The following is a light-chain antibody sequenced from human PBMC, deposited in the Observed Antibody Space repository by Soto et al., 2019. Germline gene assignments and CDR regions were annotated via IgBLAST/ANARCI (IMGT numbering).Light chain of an antibody. CDR3: QQRSNWLS. Sequence: EIVLTQSPATLSLSPGDTATLSCRASQSVSSYLAWYQQKPGQAPRLLIYDASNRATGIPARFSGSGSGTDFTLTISSLEPEDFAVYYCQQRSNWLSFGQGTKLEIK. CDR2: DAS. J-gene: IGKJ2*01. CDR1: QSVSSY. V-gene: IGKV3-11*01.